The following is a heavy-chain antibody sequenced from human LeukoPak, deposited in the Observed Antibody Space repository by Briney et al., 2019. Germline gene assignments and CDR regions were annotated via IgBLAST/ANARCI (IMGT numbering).Heavy chain of an antibody. CDR2: IYYTGSS. V-gene: IGHV4-59*02. Sequence: SETLSLTCTVSGGSVSDYYWSWIRQSPGKGLEWIGYIYYTGSSSYNPSLRSRVTISADTSKNQFSLKLSSATAADTAVYYCARGSISLGGSPIDPLFDYWGQGTLVTVSS. D-gene: IGHD3-10*01. CDR1: GGSVSDYY. CDR3: ARGSISLGGSPIDPLFDY. J-gene: IGHJ4*02.